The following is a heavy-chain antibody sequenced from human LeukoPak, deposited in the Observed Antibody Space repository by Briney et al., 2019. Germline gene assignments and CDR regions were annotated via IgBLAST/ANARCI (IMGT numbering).Heavy chain of an antibody. CDR1: GGSISSYY. D-gene: IGHD6-13*01. J-gene: IGHJ4*02. CDR3: ARVGHLAAAGTYDY. Sequence: SSETLSLTCTVSGGSISSYYWSWIRQPPGKGLEWIGNIFYSGSPNYNPSLKSRVTISFDTSKNQFSLKLSSVTAADTAVYYCARVGHLAAAGTYDYWGQGTLDTVSS. V-gene: IGHV4-59*08. CDR2: IFYSGSP.